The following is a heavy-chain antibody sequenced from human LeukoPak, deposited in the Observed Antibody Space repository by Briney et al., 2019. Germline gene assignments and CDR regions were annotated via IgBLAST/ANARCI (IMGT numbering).Heavy chain of an antibody. CDR3: ARGTPTTRDCDY. V-gene: IGHV3-21*01. D-gene: IGHD4-11*01. CDR1: GLTFSSYN. J-gene: IGHJ4*02. Sequence: GGSLRLSCVASGLTFSSYNMNWVRQAPGKGLEWVSFISSSSNYIYYADSVKGRFTISRDNAKNSLLLQMNSLRAEDTAVYYCARGTPTTRDCDYWGQGTLVTVSS. CDR2: ISSSSNYI.